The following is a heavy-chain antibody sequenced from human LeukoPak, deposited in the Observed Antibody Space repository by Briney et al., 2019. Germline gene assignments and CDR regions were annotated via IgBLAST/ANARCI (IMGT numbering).Heavy chain of an antibody. CDR2: INHSGST. CDR3: LPYDYVWGSSIDY. CDR1: GGSFSGYY. D-gene: IGHD3-16*01. V-gene: IGHV4-34*01. J-gene: IGHJ4*02. Sequence: KSSETLSLTCAVYGGSFSGYYWSWIRQPPGKGLEWIGEINHSGSTNYNPSLKSRVTISVDTSKNQFSLKLSSVTAADTAVYYCLPYDYVWGSSIDYWGQGTLVTVSS.